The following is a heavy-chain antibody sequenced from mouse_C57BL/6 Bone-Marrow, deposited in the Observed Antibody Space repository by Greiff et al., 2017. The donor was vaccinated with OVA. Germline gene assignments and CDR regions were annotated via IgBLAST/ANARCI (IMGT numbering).Heavy chain of an antibody. V-gene: IGHV5-6*01. CDR1: GFTFSSYG. J-gene: IGHJ3*01. CDR3: ARPLLRAY. Sequence: EVKLVESGGDLVKPGGSLKLSCAASGFTFSSYGMSWVRQTPDKRLEWVATISSGGSYTSYPDSVKGRFTISRDNAKNTLYLQMSSLKSEDTAMYYCARPLLRAYWGKGTLVTVSA. D-gene: IGHD1-2*01. CDR2: ISSGGSYT.